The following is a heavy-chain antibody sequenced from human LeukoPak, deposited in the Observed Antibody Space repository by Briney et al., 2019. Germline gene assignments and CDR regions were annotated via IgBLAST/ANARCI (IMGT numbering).Heavy chain of an antibody. J-gene: IGHJ4*02. Sequence: GGSLRLSCAASGFTFSDYYMSWIRQAPGKGLEWVANIKQDGSEKYYVDSVRGRFTISRDNTKNSLYLQMNSLRAEDTAVYYCARDRRWTATTVTYFDYWGQGTLVTVSS. CDR2: IKQDGSEK. CDR3: ARDRRWTATTVTYFDY. V-gene: IGHV3-7*01. D-gene: IGHD4-17*01. CDR1: GFTFSDYY.